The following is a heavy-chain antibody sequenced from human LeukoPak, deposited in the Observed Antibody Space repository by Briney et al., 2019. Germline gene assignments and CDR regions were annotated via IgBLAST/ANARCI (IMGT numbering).Heavy chain of an antibody. J-gene: IGHJ4*02. CDR1: GGTFSSYA. Sequence: SVKVSCKASGGTFSSYAISWVRQAPGQGLEWMGRIIPIFGIANYAQKFQGRVTITADKSTSTAYMELSSLRSEDTAVYYCARAPDYYDSSGYWYYFDYRGQGTLVAVSS. V-gene: IGHV1-69*04. CDR2: IIPIFGIA. CDR3: ARAPDYYDSSGYWYYFDY. D-gene: IGHD3-22*01.